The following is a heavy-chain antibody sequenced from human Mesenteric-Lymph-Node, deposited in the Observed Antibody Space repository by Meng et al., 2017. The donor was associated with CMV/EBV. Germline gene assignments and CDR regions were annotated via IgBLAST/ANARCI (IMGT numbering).Heavy chain of an antibody. CDR3: ARDQYSSGWWFDS. Sequence: GGSLRLSCAASGFTFSSYSMNWVRQPPGKGLEWVAPISSSSRDIYYADSVKGRFTISRDDAENSLYLQLNSLRAEDTAIYYCARDQYSSGWWFDSWGQGALVTVSS. CDR1: GFTFSSYS. V-gene: IGHV3-21*01. D-gene: IGHD6-19*01. J-gene: IGHJ5*01. CDR2: ISSSSRDI.